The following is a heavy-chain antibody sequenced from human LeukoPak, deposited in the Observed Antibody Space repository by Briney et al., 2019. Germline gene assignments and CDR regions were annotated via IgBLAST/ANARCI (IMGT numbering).Heavy chain of an antibody. CDR2: IYYSGST. CDR3: ARYTDVHPVDY. J-gene: IGHJ4*02. V-gene: IGHV4-61*05. CDR1: GGSISSSSYY. Sequence: PSETLSLTCTVSGGSISSSSYYWTWSRQPPGKGLEWIGYIYYSGSTNYSPSLKSRVTMSVDTSKNQFSLKLSSVTAADTAVYYCARYTDVHPVDYWGQGTLVTVSS.